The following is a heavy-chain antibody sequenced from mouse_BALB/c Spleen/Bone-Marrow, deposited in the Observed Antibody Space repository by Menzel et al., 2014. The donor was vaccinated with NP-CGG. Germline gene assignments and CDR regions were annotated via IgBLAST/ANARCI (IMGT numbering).Heavy chain of an antibody. J-gene: IGHJ4*01. V-gene: IGHV1S81*02. CDR2: INPSNGGT. CDR1: GYTFTNYY. D-gene: IGHD5-1*01. Sequence: GAELVKPGASVKLSCRASGYTFTNYYMYWVKQRPGQGLEWIGEINPSNGGTNFNEKFKSKATLTVDKSSSTAYMQLSSLTSEDSAVYYCTRLPHWGQGTSVTVSS. CDR3: TRLPH.